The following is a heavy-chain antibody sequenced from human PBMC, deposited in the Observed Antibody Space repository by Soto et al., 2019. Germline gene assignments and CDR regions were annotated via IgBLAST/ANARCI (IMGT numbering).Heavy chain of an antibody. Sequence: GGPLRLSCAASGFTFSNAWMNWVRQAPGKGLEWVGRIKSKTDGGTTDYAAPVKGRFTISRDDSKNTLYLQMNSLKTEDTAVYYCTPNRALYCSSTSCYNGYFDYWGQGTLVTVSS. J-gene: IGHJ4*02. CDR1: GFTFSNAW. D-gene: IGHD2-2*02. V-gene: IGHV3-15*07. CDR2: IKSKTDGGTT. CDR3: TPNRALYCSSTSCYNGYFDY.